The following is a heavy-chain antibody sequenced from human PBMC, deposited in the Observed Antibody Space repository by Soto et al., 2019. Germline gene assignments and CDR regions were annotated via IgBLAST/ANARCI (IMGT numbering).Heavy chain of an antibody. J-gene: IGHJ4*02. V-gene: IGHV3-30-3*01. CDR1: GFTFSSYA. D-gene: IGHD2-21*01. Sequence: QVQLVESGGGVVQPGRSLRLSCAASGFTFSSYALHWVRQAPGKGLEWVAVISYDGSNKFYADSVKGRFTISRDTSKNTPYLQMNRLRAEDTAVYYCARVLGDYPNFDYWGQGTLVTVSS. CDR2: ISYDGSNK. CDR3: ARVLGDYPNFDY.